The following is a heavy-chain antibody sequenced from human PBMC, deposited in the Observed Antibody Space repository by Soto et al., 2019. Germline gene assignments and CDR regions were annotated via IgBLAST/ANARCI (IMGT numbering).Heavy chain of an antibody. D-gene: IGHD3-22*01. CDR3: SRGEDYYGSPLMDV. J-gene: IGHJ6*02. V-gene: IGHV3-49*03. CDR2: IRSKAYVGTT. Sequence: GGSLRLSCSASGFTFGDYDMSWFRQAPGKGLEWVGFIRSKAYVGTTEYAASVKGRFTISRDDSISIAYLQMNSLKTEDTAVYYCSRGEDYYGSPLMDVWGQGTTVTVSS. CDR1: GFTFGDYD.